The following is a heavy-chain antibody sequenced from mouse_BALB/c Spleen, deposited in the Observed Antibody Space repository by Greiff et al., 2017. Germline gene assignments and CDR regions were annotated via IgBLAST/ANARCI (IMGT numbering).Heavy chain of an antibody. Sequence: EVQVVESGGGLVKPGGSLKLSCAASGFTFSSYAMSWVRQSPAKWLEWVAAISSGGSYTYSPDTVTGRFTISRDNAKNTLYLEMSSLRSEDTAMYYCASYGNYGYFDVWGAGTTVTVAS. CDR1: GFTFSSYA. CDR3: ASYGNYGYFDV. CDR2: ISSGGSYT. J-gene: IGHJ1*01. D-gene: IGHD2-1*01. V-gene: IGHV5-9-4*01.